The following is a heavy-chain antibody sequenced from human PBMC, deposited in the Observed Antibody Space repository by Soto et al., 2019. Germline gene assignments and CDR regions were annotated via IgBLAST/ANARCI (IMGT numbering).Heavy chain of an antibody. CDR1: GYILTNYW. Sequence: GESLKISCKGSGYILTNYWIGWVRQLPGKGLEWMGIIYPGDSDTRYNPSFQGQVTISVYRSISTAYLQWSSLKASDTAMYYCARIWEMATVAACDYWGQGTLVTVSS. V-gene: IGHV5-51*01. J-gene: IGHJ4*02. CDR2: IYPGDSDT. D-gene: IGHD4-4*01. CDR3: ARIWEMATVAACDY.